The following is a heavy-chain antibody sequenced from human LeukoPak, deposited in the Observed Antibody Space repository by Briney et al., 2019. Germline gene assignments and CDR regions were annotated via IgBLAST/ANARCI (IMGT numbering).Heavy chain of an antibody. D-gene: IGHD3-3*01. CDR3: AKYYDFWSGYYVFDY. CDR2: IYYSGST. Sequence: SETLSLTCTVSGGSISSYYWSWIRRPPGKGLECIGYIYYSGSTNYNPSLKSRVTISVDTSKNQFSLKLSSVTAADTAVYYCAKYYDFWSGYYVFDYWGQGTLVTVSS. CDR1: GGSISSYY. J-gene: IGHJ4*02. V-gene: IGHV4-59*08.